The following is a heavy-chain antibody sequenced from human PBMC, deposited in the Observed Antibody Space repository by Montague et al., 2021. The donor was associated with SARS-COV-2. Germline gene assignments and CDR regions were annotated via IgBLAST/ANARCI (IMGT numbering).Heavy chain of an antibody. D-gene: IGHD3-10*01. V-gene: IGHV4-34*01. CDR3: ARLRDGVVPSPILGVGPYYSYYFIDV. J-gene: IGHJ6*03. Sequence: SETLSLTCAVYGGSFSGYHWNWIRQPPGKGLEWIGEINHGGITNYNPSLKSRLTISADTSKNQFSLKLTSVAAADTAVYYCARLRDGVVPSPILGVGPYYSYYFIDVWGKGTPVTVPS. CDR1: GGSFSGYH. CDR2: INHGGIT.